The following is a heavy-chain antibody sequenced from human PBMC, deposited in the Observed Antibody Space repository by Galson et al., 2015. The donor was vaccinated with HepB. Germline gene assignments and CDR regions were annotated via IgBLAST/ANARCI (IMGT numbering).Heavy chain of an antibody. V-gene: IGHV3-7*01. CDR3: AREPTREIYYYDSSGYYQRFDY. Sequence: SLRLSCAASGFTFSSYWMSWVRQAPGKGLEWVANIKQDGSEKYYVDSVKGRFTISRDNAKNSLYLQMNSLRAEDTAVYYCAREPTREIYYYDSSGYYQRFDYWGQGTLVTVSS. J-gene: IGHJ4*02. CDR1: GFTFSSYW. D-gene: IGHD3-22*01. CDR2: IKQDGSEK.